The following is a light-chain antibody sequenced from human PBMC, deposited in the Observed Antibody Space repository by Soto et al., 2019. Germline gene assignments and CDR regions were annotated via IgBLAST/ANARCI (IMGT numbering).Light chain of an antibody. Sequence: QSALTQPRSVSGSPGQSVTISCTGISNNYVSWYQQHPGKVPKVIVYDVTLRPSGVSDRFSGSRSGNTASLAISGLRAEDEADYYCCSYSGTYTEVLFGGGTKLTVL. CDR2: DVT. V-gene: IGLV2-11*01. CDR1: SNNY. J-gene: IGLJ2*01. CDR3: CSYSGTYTEVL.